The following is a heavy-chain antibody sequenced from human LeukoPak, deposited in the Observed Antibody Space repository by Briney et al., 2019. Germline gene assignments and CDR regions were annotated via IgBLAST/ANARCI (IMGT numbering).Heavy chain of an antibody. J-gene: IGHJ4*02. CDR3: ARGRIQLWPKSYYFDY. Sequence: SETLSLTCAVYGGSFSGYYWSWIRQPPGKGLEWIGEINHSGSTNYNPSLKSRVTISVDTSKNQFSLKLSSVTAADTAVYYCARGRIQLWPKSYYFDYWGQETLVTVSS. CDR1: GGSFSGYY. CDR2: INHSGST. V-gene: IGHV4-34*01. D-gene: IGHD5-18*01.